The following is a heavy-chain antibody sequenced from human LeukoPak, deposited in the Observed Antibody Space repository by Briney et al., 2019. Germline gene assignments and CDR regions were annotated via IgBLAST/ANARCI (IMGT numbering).Heavy chain of an antibody. D-gene: IGHD2-2*01. V-gene: IGHV1-2*02. Sequence: GASVKVSCKASGYTFTGYYMHWVRQAPGQGLEWMGWINPNSGGTNYAQKFQGRVTMTRDTSISTAYMEVSRLRSDDTAVYYCARVFYAKDIVVVPAYYYYYLDVWGKGTTVTVCS. CDR1: GYTFTGYY. J-gene: IGHJ6*03. CDR3: ARVFYAKDIVVVPAYYYYYLDV. CDR2: INPNSGGT.